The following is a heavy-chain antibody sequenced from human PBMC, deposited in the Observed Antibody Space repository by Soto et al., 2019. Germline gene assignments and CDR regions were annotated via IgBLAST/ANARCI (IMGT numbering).Heavy chain of an antibody. CDR2: IRSKAYGGTT. D-gene: IGHD3-22*01. Sequence: GSLRLSCTASGFTFGDYAMSWFRQAPGKGLEWVGFIRSKAYGGTTEYAASVKGRFTISRDDSKSIAYLQMNSLKTEATAVYYSTIPLHYYDSSGPDAFDTYGQLTMVTVTS. CDR1: GFTFGDYA. CDR3: TIPLHYYDSSGPDAFDT. V-gene: IGHV3-49*03. J-gene: IGHJ3*02.